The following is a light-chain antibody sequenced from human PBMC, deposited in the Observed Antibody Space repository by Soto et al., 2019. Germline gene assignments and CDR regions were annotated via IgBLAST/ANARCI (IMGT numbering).Light chain of an antibody. CDR3: SSYTSSNTGV. J-gene: IGLJ2*01. CDR1: SSDVGGYDY. Sequence: QSALTQPASVSGSPGQSITISCTGTSSDVGGYDYVSWYQHHPGKAPKLMIYDVSNRPSGVSNRVSGSKSGNTASLTISGLQAEDEADYYCSSYTSSNTGVFGGGTKLTVL. CDR2: DVS. V-gene: IGLV2-14*03.